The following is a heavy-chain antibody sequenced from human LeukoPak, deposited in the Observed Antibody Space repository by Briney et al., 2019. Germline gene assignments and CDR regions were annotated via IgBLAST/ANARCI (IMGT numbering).Heavy chain of an antibody. J-gene: IGHJ4*02. Sequence: ASVKVSCKASGYTFTSYGISWVRQAPGQGLEWMGWISAYNGNTNYAQKFQGRVTMTTDTSTSTAYMDLRSLTSDDTAVYYCANSKNCYDTSGLDYWGQGTLVTVSS. CDR1: GYTFTSYG. CDR2: ISAYNGNT. CDR3: ANSKNCYDTSGLDY. V-gene: IGHV1-18*01. D-gene: IGHD3-22*01.